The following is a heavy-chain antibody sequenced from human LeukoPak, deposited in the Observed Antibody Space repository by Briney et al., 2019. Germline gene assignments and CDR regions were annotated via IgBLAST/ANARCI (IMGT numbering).Heavy chain of an antibody. CDR2: IYHSGST. D-gene: IGHD5-12*01. J-gene: IGHJ4*02. CDR3: ARGYDSKSTVFDN. CDR1: GGSISTYY. Sequence: PSETLSLTCTVSGGSISTYYWNWIRQPPGKGLEWIGYIYHSGSTNYNPSLKSRVTMSVDTSKNQFSLKLTSVTAADTAVYYCARGYDSKSTVFDNWGQGTLVTVLS. V-gene: IGHV4-59*01.